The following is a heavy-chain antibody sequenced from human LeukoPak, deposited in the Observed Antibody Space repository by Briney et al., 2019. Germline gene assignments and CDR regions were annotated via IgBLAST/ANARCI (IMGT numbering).Heavy chain of an antibody. J-gene: IGHJ3*02. D-gene: IGHD2-15*01. CDR2: IYHSGST. CDR3: ARYGYCSGGSCSHDAFDI. V-gene: IGHV4-38-2*01. CDR1: GGSFSGYY. Sequence: SETLSLTCAVYGGSFSGYYWGWIRQPPGKGLEWIGSIYHSGSTYYNPSLKSRVTISVDTSKNQFSLKLSSVTAADTAVYYCARYGYCSGGSCSHDAFDIWGQGTMVTVSS.